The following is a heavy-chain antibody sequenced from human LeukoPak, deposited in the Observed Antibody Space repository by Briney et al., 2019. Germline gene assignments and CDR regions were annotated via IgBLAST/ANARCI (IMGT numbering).Heavy chain of an antibody. V-gene: IGHV4-34*01. D-gene: IGHD6-19*01. J-gene: IGHJ4*02. CDR3: ARGLGRRNSGWFLY. CDR1: GGSFSAYY. CDR2: INHSGST. Sequence: KPSETLSLTCAVYGGSFSAYYWSWIRQPPGKGLERIGEINHSGSTNYNPSLKSRVTISEDTSKNQFSLKLSSVTAADTAVYYCARGLGRRNSGWFLYWGQGTLVTVSS.